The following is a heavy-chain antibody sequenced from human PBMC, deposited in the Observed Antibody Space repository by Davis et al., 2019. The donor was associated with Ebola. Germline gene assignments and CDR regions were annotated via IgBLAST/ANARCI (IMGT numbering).Heavy chain of an antibody. CDR2: IYSGGST. CDR1: GFTVSSNY. Sequence: PGGSLRLSCAASGFTVSSNYMSWVRQAPGKGLEWVSVIYSGGSTYYADSVKGRFTISRDNSKNTLYLQMNSLRAEDTAVYYCARDPHDYGDYVLYYYYGMDVWGQGTTVTVSS. CDR3: ARDPHDYGDYVLYYYYGMDV. J-gene: IGHJ6*02. D-gene: IGHD4-17*01. V-gene: IGHV3-53*01.